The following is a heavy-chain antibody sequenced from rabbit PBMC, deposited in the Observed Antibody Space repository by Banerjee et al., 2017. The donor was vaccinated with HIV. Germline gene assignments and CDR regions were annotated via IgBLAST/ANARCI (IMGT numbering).Heavy chain of an antibody. Sequence: QEQLVESGGGLVKPGASLTLTCKGSGIDFSSYGINWVRQAPGKGLEWIAYIYPDYGNTYYANWVNGRFTISLDTAQNTVFLQMTSLTAADTATYFCARGSAGYADYGYARYYGMDLWGQGTLVTVS. CDR3: ARGSAGYADYGYARYYGMDL. V-gene: IGHV1S47*01. CDR2: IYPDYGNT. CDR1: GIDFSSYG. J-gene: IGHJ6*01. D-gene: IGHD6-1*01.